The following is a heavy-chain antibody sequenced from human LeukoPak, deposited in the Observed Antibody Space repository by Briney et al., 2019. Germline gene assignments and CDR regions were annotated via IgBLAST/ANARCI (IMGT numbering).Heavy chain of an antibody. V-gene: IGHV1-46*01. CDR2: INPNDGST. CDR3: ARGTQIDSSVYYAGHFDY. CDR1: GYTFTAYH. Sequence: GASVKVSCKASGYTFTAYHMHWVRQAPGQGLEWMGIINPNDGSTNYAQRFQGRVTMTRDRSTSTVYMELSSLRSEDTAVYYYARGTQIDSSVYYAGHFDYWGQGTLVTASS. J-gene: IGHJ4*02. D-gene: IGHD3-22*01.